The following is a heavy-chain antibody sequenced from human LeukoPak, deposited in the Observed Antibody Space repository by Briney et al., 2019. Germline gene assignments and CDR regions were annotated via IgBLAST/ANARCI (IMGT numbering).Heavy chain of an antibody. CDR3: AKDSQYSSGWYIDY. Sequence: GGSLRLSCAASGFTFSSYDMSWVRQAPGKGLEWVSAISGSGGSTYYADSVKGRFTISRDNSKNTLYLQMNSLRAEDTAVYYCAKDSQYSSGWYIDYWGQGTLVTVSS. J-gene: IGHJ4*02. CDR1: GFTFSSYD. V-gene: IGHV3-23*01. D-gene: IGHD6-19*01. CDR2: ISGSGGST.